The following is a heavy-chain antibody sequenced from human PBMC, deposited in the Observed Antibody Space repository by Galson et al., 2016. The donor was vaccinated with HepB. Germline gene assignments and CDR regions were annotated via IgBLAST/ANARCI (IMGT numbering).Heavy chain of an antibody. CDR2: ISRSGDST. D-gene: IGHD2-2*01. V-gene: IGHV3-23*01. CDR3: VQGSTAPAV. J-gene: IGHJ6*04. Sequence: SLRLSCAASGFTFSNYGMHWVRQAPGKGLDVVSSISRSGDSTDYADSVKGRFTISRDNSKNTLSLQMNSLTADDTAIYYCVQGSTAPAVWGKGTTVTVSS. CDR1: GFTFSNYG.